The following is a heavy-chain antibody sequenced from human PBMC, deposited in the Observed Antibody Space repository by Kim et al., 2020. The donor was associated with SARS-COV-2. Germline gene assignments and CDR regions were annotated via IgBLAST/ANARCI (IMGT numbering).Heavy chain of an antibody. V-gene: IGHV3-33*01. Sequence: GGSLRLSCAASGFTFSSYGMHWVRQAPGKGLEWVAVIWYDGSNKYYADSVKGRFTISRDNSKNTLYLQMNSLRAEDTAVYYCARDAVWESTGMDVWGQGTTVTVSS. CDR1: GFTFSSYG. J-gene: IGHJ6*02. D-gene: IGHD3-16*01. CDR3: ARDAVWESTGMDV. CDR2: IWYDGSNK.